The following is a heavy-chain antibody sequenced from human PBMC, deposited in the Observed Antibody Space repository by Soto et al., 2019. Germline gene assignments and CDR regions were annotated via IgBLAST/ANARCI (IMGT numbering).Heavy chain of an antibody. CDR1: GFSLSTSGVG. V-gene: IGHV2-5*01. CDR2: IYCNDDT. D-gene: IGHD5-18*01. CDR3: SHTMSYGSEDFFDY. Sequence: SGPTLVNATQTPTLTCTFSGFSLSTSGVGVGWIRQPPGQALEWLALIYCNDDTRYSASLKNRFTITKDTSENQVVLTMTNMDPVDTATYYCSHTMSYGSEDFFDYWRQGTLVTVSS. J-gene: IGHJ4*02.